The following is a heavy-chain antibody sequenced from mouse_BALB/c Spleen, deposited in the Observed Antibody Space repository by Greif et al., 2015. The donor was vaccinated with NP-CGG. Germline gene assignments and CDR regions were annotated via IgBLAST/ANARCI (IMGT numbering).Heavy chain of an antibody. CDR2: IDPSDSET. Sequence: QVQLQQSGPQLVRPGASVKISCKASGYSFTSYWMHWVKQRPGQGLEWIGMIDPSDSETRLNQKFKDKATLTVDKSSSTAYMQLSSPTSEDSAVYYCARGYGNYWYFDVWGAGTTVTVSS. J-gene: IGHJ1*01. D-gene: IGHD2-10*02. CDR3: ARGYGNYWYFDV. V-gene: IGHV1S127*01. CDR1: GYSFTSYW.